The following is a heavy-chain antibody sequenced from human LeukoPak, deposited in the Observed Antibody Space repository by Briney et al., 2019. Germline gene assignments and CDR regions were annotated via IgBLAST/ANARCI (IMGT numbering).Heavy chain of an antibody. CDR3: ARTPRQTGTPFDY. CDR1: GGSLSSSSYY. V-gene: IGHV4-39*01. CDR2: TYYSGST. Sequence: SESLSLTCTVSGGSLSSSSYYWGWIRQPPGKGLEWIGSTYYSGSTYYKPSLKSRVTISVDPSNNQCSLKLSSVPAADTAVYYCARTPRQTGTPFDYWGQGTLVTVSS. J-gene: IGHJ4*02. D-gene: IGHD1-1*01.